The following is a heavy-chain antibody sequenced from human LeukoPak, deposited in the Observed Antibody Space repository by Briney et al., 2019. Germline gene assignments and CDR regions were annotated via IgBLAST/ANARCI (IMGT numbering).Heavy chain of an antibody. D-gene: IGHD1-1*01. Sequence: ASVKVSCKASGGTFSSHAISWVRQAPGQGLEWMGRIIPILGIANYAQKFQGRVTITADKSTSTAYMELSSLRSEDTAVYYCARSGIDQNWFDPWGQGTLVTVSS. J-gene: IGHJ5*02. CDR2: IIPILGIA. CDR1: GGTFSSHA. CDR3: ARSGIDQNWFDP. V-gene: IGHV1-69*04.